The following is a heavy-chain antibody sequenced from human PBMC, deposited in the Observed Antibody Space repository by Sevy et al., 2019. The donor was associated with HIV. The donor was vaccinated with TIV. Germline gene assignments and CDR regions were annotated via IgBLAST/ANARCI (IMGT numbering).Heavy chain of an antibody. J-gene: IGHJ5*02. CDR1: GYTFTGYY. CDR2: TNPNSGDT. CDR3: ARDPSDADIVVVPAATGSNWFDP. D-gene: IGHD2-2*01. Sequence: ASVKVSCKASGYTFTGYYMHWVRQAPGQGLAWMGWTNPNSGDTNYAQKFQGRVTMTSDTSISTDYMKLSRQRSDDTAVYYGARDPSDADIVVVPAATGSNWFDPWGQGTLVTVSS. V-gene: IGHV1-2*02.